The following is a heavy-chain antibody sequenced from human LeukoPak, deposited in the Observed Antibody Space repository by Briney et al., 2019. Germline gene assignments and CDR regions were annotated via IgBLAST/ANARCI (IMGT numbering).Heavy chain of an antibody. CDR2: ISSSSSTI. D-gene: IGHD4-17*01. CDR1: GFTFSSYR. V-gene: IGHV3-48*02. CDR3: ARCAYGEDYFDY. Sequence: GGSLRLSCAASGFTFSSYRMNWVRQAPGKGLEWVSCISSSSSTIYYADSVKGRFTISRDNAKNSLYLQMNSLRDEDTAVYYCARCAYGEDYFDYWGQGTLVTVSS. J-gene: IGHJ4*02.